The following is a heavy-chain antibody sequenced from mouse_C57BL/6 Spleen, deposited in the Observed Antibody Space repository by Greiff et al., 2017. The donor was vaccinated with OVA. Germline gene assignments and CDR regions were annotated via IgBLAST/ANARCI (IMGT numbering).Heavy chain of an antibody. CDR2: INPSNGGT. D-gene: IGHD2-1*01. CDR1: GYTFTIYW. Sequence: QVQLQQPGTELVKPGASVKLSCKASGYTFTIYWMHWVKQRPGQGLEWIGNINPSNGGTNYNEKFKSKATLTVDKSSSTAYMQLSSLTSEDSAVYYCARDWGNYGEYFDYWGQGTTLTVSS. V-gene: IGHV1-53*01. CDR3: ARDWGNYGEYFDY. J-gene: IGHJ2*01.